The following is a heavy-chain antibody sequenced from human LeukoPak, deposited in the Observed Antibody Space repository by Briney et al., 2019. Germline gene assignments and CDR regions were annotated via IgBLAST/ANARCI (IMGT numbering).Heavy chain of an antibody. CDR1: GFTFSTSV. CDR3: AKDLDRSSSPEYFQH. D-gene: IGHD6-13*01. CDR2: IRYDGNNK. J-gene: IGHJ1*01. Sequence: PGGSLRLSCAASGFTFSTSVMHWVRQAPGKGLEWVAFIRYDGNNKYYADSVKGRFTISRDNSKNTLYLQMNSLRAEDTAVYYCAKDLDRSSSPEYFQHWGQGTLVTVSS. V-gene: IGHV3-30*02.